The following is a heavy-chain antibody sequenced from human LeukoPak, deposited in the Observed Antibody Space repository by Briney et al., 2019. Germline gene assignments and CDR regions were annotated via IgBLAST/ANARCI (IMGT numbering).Heavy chain of an antibody. CDR1: GFTFSSYA. CDR2: ISGSGGST. J-gene: IGHJ5*02. Sequence: GGSLRLSCAASGFTFSSYAMSWVRQAPGKGLEWVSAISGSGGSTYYADSVKGRFTISRDNSKNTLYLQMNSLRAEDTAVYYCARESHYDFWSGLFDPGGQGTLVTVSS. V-gene: IGHV3-23*01. D-gene: IGHD3-3*01. CDR3: ARESHYDFWSGLFDP.